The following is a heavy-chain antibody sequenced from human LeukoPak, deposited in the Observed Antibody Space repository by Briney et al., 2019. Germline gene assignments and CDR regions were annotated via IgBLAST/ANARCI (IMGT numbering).Heavy chain of an antibody. J-gene: IGHJ4*02. CDR2: IDPSDSYT. Sequence: GESLRISCKGSGYTFTSYWITWVRQMPGKGLEWMGWIDPSDSYTNYSPSFQGHVTISADKSVSTAFLQWSSLKASDTAMYYCARLVVPGASFEYWGQGTLVTVSS. CDR3: ARLVVPGASFEY. D-gene: IGHD2-21*01. V-gene: IGHV5-10-1*01. CDR1: GYTFTSYW.